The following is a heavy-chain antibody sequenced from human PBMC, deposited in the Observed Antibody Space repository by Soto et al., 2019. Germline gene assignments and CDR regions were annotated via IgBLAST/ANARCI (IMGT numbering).Heavy chain of an antibody. Sequence: QVQLVESGGGVVQPGRSLRLSCAASGFTFSSYGMHWVRQAPGKGLEWVAVIWYDGSNKYYADSVKGRFTISRDNSKNTLYLQMNSLRAEDTAVYYCARGAVLRRVAWWFDPWGQGTLVTVSS. CDR3: ARGAVLRRVAWWFDP. CDR2: IWYDGSNK. CDR1: GFTFSSYG. V-gene: IGHV3-33*01. D-gene: IGHD3-3*01. J-gene: IGHJ5*02.